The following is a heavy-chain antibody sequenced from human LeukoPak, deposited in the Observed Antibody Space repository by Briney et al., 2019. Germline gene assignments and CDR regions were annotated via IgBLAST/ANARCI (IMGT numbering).Heavy chain of an antibody. Sequence: SETLSLTCAVYGGSFSGCYWSWIRQPPGKGLEWIGEINHSGSTNYNPSLKSRVTISVDTSKNQFSLKLSSVTAADTAVYYCARDGWDYHRRYNWFDPWGQGTLVTVSS. D-gene: IGHD3-16*01. CDR2: INHSGST. V-gene: IGHV4-34*01. CDR3: ARDGWDYHRRYNWFDP. J-gene: IGHJ5*02. CDR1: GGSFSGCY.